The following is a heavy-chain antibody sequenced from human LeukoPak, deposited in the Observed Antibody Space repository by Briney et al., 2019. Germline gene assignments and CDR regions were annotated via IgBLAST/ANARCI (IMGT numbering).Heavy chain of an antibody. Sequence: SETLSLTCTVSGGSISSYYWSWIRQPPGKGLEWIGYIYYSGSTNYNPSLKSRVTISTDTSKNQFSLKLRSVTAADTAVYYCARTSIAAADIDYWGQGTLVTVSS. V-gene: IGHV4-59*01. CDR1: GGSISSYY. CDR2: IYYSGST. CDR3: ARTSIAAADIDY. D-gene: IGHD6-13*01. J-gene: IGHJ4*02.